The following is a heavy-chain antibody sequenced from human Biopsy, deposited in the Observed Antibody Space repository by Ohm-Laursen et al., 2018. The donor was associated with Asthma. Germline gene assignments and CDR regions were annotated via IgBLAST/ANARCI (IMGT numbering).Heavy chain of an antibody. CDR2: ISFDGSNK. CDR1: EFTFSNYG. CDR3: AKDVFPGWELRRGPDY. Sequence: SLRLSCSASEFTFSNYGMHWVRQAPGKGLDWVAVISFDGSNKNYTDSVKGRFTISRDNSRNTLHLQMNSLRAEDTAVYYCAKDVFPGWELRRGPDYWGQGTLVTVSS. V-gene: IGHV3-30*18. D-gene: IGHD1-26*01. J-gene: IGHJ4*02.